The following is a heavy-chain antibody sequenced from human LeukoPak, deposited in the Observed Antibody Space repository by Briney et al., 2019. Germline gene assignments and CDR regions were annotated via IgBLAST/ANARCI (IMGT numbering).Heavy chain of an antibody. Sequence: PGGSLRLSCAASGFTFSNYGMSWVRQAPGKGLEWVSGISGSGGSTYYADSVKGRFTISRDNAKNSLYLQMNSLRAEDTAVYYCARKTYYDFWSGYHFDYWGQGTLVTVSS. CDR3: ARKTYYDFWSGYHFDY. CDR2: ISGSGGST. D-gene: IGHD3-3*01. V-gene: IGHV3-23*01. CDR1: GFTFSNYG. J-gene: IGHJ4*02.